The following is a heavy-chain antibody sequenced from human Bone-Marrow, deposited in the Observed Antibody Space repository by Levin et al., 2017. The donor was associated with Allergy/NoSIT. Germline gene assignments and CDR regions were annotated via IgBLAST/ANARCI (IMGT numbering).Heavy chain of an antibody. D-gene: IGHD2-15*01. V-gene: IGHV3-30*02. CDR3: AKDYGNCSGGRCYSIPIDY. J-gene: IGHJ4*02. Sequence: GESLKISCAASGFTFSTHAMHWVRLAPGKGLEWLALLWFDGSNRYYSHSVKGRFTISRDNSKNTLYLEMRDLRVEDTAIYYCAKDYGNCSGGRCYSIPIDYWGQGTLVTVSS. CDR1: GFTFSTHA. CDR2: LWFDGSNR.